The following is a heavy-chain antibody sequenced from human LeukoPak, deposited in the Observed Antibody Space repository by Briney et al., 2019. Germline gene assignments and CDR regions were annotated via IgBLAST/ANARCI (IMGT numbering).Heavy chain of an antibody. CDR2: INHSGST. J-gene: IGHJ4*02. Sequence: PSETQSLTCAVYGGSFSGYYWSWIRQPPGKGMEWIGEINHSGSTNYNPSLKSRVTISVDTSKNQFSLKLSSVTAADTAVYYCARRVDTAMDGFDYWGQGTLVTVSS. D-gene: IGHD5-18*01. CDR1: GGSFSGYY. CDR3: ARRVDTAMDGFDY. V-gene: IGHV4-34*01.